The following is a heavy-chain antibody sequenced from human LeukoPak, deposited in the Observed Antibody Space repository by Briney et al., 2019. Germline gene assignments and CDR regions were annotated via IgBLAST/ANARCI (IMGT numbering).Heavy chain of an antibody. CDR2: IYYSGST. V-gene: IGHV4-38-2*01. J-gene: IGHJ4*02. Sequence: PSETLSLTCAVSGYSISSGNYWGWIRQPPGKGLEWIGSIYYSGSTYYYPSLKSRVTISVYTSKNHFSLKLSSVTAADTAVYFCASKSIQDVNTAMAWDYWGQGTLVTVSS. CDR1: GYSISSGNY. CDR3: ASKSIQDVNTAMAWDY. D-gene: IGHD5-18*01.